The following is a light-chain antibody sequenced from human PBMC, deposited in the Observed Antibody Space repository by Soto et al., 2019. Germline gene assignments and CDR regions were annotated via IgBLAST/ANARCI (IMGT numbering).Light chain of an antibody. Sequence: QSARTQPASASGSPGQSITISCTGTSSDVGGYNYVSWYQQHPGKAPKLMIYEVSNRPSGVSNRFSGSKSGNTASLTISGLQAEDEAHYYCSSYTSSSIDYVFGTGTKLTFL. CDR3: SSYTSSSIDYV. CDR2: EVS. J-gene: IGLJ1*01. V-gene: IGLV2-14*01. CDR1: SSDVGGYNY.